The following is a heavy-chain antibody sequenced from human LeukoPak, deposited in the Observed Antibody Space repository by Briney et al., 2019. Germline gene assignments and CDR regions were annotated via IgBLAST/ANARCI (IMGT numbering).Heavy chain of an antibody. CDR1: GGSFSGYY. CDR2: INHSGST. D-gene: IGHD3-3*01. V-gene: IGHV4-34*01. Sequence: SETLSLTCAVYGGSFSGYYWSLIRQPPGKGLEWIGEINHSGSTNYNPSLKSRVTISVDTSKNQSSLKLSSVTAADTAVYYCARVFRGFLEWYRLDYWGQGTLVTVSS. CDR3: ARVFRGFLEWYRLDY. J-gene: IGHJ4*02.